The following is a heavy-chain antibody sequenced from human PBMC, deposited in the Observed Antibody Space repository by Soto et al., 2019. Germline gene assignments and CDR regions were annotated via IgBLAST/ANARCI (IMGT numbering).Heavy chain of an antibody. Sequence: SETLSLTCTVSGGSVSSGSYYWSWIRQPPGKGLEWIGYIYYSGSTNYNPSLKSRVTISVDTSKNQFSLKLSSVTAADTAVYYCARGRGNWNYATGYYYGMDVWGQGTTVTVSS. V-gene: IGHV4-61*01. J-gene: IGHJ6*02. CDR2: IYYSGST. CDR1: GGSVSSGSYY. CDR3: ARGRGNWNYATGYYYGMDV. D-gene: IGHD1-7*01.